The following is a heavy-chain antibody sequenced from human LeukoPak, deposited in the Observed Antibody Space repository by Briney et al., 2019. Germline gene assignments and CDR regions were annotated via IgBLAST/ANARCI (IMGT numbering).Heavy chain of an antibody. CDR2: ISGDGSIT. J-gene: IGHJ4*02. V-gene: IGHV3-74*01. D-gene: IGHD7-27*01. Sequence: PGGSLRLSCAASGFTISGYWMHWVRQAPGKGLVWVSRISGDGSITAYADSVKGRFTISRDNAKNTLYLQMNSLRAEDTAVYYCAKKVPANWGSYSDYWGQGTLVTVSS. CDR1: GFTISGYW. CDR3: AKKVPANWGSYSDY.